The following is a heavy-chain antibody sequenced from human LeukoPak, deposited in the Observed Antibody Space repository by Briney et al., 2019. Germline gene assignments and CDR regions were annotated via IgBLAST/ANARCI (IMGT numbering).Heavy chain of an antibody. D-gene: IGHD3-3*01. Sequence: SETLSLTCVVYGGSFSGYYWSWVRQPPGKGLEWIGEINHSGSTNYNPSLKSRVTISVDTSKNQFSLKLSSVTAADTAVYYCARTYYDFWSGYPDAFDIWGQGTMVTVSS. CDR2: INHSGST. J-gene: IGHJ3*02. V-gene: IGHV4-34*01. CDR3: ARTYYDFWSGYPDAFDI. CDR1: GGSFSGYY.